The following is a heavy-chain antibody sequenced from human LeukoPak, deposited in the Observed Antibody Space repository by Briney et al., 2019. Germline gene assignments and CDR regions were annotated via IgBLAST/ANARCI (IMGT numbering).Heavy chain of an antibody. CDR2: ISYDGSNK. J-gene: IGHJ6*02. V-gene: IGHV3-30*18. CDR1: GFTFSSYG. D-gene: IGHD3-3*01. Sequence: GGSLRLSCAASGFTFSSYGMHWVRQAPGKGLEWVAVISYDGSNKYYADSVKGRFTISRDNSKSTLYLQMNSLRAEDTAVYYCAKCDYDFWSGYYNYYGMDVWGQGTTVTVSS. CDR3: AKCDYDFWSGYYNYYGMDV.